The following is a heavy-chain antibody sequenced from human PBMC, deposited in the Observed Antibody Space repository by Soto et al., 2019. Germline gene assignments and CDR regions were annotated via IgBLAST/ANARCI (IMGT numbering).Heavy chain of an antibody. D-gene: IGHD4-4*01. Sequence: QGQLVESGGGLVKPGGSLRLTCAASGFTFSDYYMSWIRQAPGKGLEWVSYISSSGSSMYYADSVKGRFTTSRDNAKNSLYLQMNSLRVEDTALYYCVTYSNDAFDIWGQGTMVTVSS. CDR2: ISSSGSSM. V-gene: IGHV3-11*01. CDR1: GFTFSDYY. J-gene: IGHJ3*02. CDR3: VTYSNDAFDI.